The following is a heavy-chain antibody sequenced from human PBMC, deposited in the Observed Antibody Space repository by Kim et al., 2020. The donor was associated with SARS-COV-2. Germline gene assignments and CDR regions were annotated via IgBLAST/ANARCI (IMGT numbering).Heavy chain of an antibody. V-gene: IGHV4-59*13. CDR1: GGSISSYY. D-gene: IGHD5-12*01. CDR2: IYYSGST. J-gene: IGHJ6*02. CDR3: ARDLWPFYSGYDPKYYYYGMDV. Sequence: SETLSLTCTVSGGSISSYYWSWIRQPPGKGLEWIGYIYYSGSTNYNPSLKSRVTISVDTSKNQFSLKLSSVTAADTAVYYCARDLWPFYSGYDPKYYYYGMDVWGQGTTVTVSS.